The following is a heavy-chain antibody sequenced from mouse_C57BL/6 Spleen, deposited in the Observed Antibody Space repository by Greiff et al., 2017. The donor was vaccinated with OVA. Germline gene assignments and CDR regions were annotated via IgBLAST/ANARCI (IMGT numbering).Heavy chain of an antibody. CDR1: GYTFTDYE. Sequence: QVQLQQSGAELVRPGASVTLSCKASGYTFTDYEMHWVKQTPVHGLEWIGAIDPETGGTAYNQKFKGKAILTADKSSSTAYMELRSLTSEDSAVYYCTRGGWLLWYFDVWGTGTTVTVSP. D-gene: IGHD2-3*01. J-gene: IGHJ1*03. CDR3: TRGGWLLWYFDV. CDR2: IDPETGGT. V-gene: IGHV1-15*01.